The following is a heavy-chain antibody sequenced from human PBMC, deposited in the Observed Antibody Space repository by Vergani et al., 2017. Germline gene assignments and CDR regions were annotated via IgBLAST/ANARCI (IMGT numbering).Heavy chain of an antibody. D-gene: IGHD5-12*01. Sequence: EVQLVESGGGLVQPGGSLRLSCAASGFTFGNYWMSWVRQAPGKGLEWVANIKQDGSEKYYVDSMKGRFTISRDNAENSLYLQMNSLRVEDTAVYYCARSKDSGYDPFDYWGQGTLVTVSS. CDR3: ARSKDSGYDPFDY. CDR1: GFTFGNYW. V-gene: IGHV3-7*01. CDR2: IKQDGSEK. J-gene: IGHJ4*02.